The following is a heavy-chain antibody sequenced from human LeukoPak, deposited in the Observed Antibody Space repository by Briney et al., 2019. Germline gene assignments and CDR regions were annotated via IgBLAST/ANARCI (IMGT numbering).Heavy chain of an antibody. CDR1: GFTFSSYW. D-gene: IGHD3-10*01. Sequence: GGSLRLSCAASGFTFSSYWMSWVRQAPGKGLEWVANIKQDGSEKYYVDSVKGRFTISRDNAKNSLYLQMNSLRSDDTAVYYCARNLWFGESSDAFDMWGQGTMVTVSS. CDR2: IKQDGSEK. CDR3: ARNLWFGESSDAFDM. J-gene: IGHJ3*02. V-gene: IGHV3-7*03.